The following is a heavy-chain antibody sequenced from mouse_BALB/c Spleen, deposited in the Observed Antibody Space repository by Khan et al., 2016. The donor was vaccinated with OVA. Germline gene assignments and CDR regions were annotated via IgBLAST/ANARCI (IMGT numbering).Heavy chain of an antibody. V-gene: IGHV5-17*02. Sequence: EVELVESGGDLVQPGGSRKLSCAASGFTFSSYGMHWVRQAPEKGLEWVAYISGYSNTIYYADTVKGRFTISRDNPRNTLFLQMTSLMSEDTAMYYCATSYFYGYYFDYWGRGTTRTVSS. CDR2: ISGYSNTI. J-gene: IGHJ2*01. D-gene: IGHD1-1*01. CDR1: GFTFSSYG. CDR3: ATSYFYGYYFDY.